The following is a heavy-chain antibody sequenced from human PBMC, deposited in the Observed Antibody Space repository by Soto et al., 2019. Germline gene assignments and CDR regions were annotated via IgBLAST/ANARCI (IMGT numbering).Heavy chain of an antibody. CDR1: GYSFTSYG. CDR3: ARGTTVTTTPTYYYMDV. CDR2: ISGYKAKT. V-gene: IGHV1-18*01. J-gene: IGHJ6*03. D-gene: IGHD4-4*01. Sequence: QVQLVQSGAEVKKPGASVKVSCTASGYSFTSYGISWVRQAPGQGLEWMGWISGYKAKTKYAQKFQGRVTMTTDTSTSTAYMDLRSLRSDDTAVYYCARGTTVTTTPTYYYMDVWGKGTKVTVSS.